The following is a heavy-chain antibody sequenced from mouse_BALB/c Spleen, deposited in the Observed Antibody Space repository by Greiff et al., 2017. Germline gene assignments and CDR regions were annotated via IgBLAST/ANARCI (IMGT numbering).Heavy chain of an antibody. V-gene: IGHV14-1*02. D-gene: IGHD2-2*01. CDR1: GFNIKDYY. CDR3: AIGGGYPSYAMDY. J-gene: IGHJ4*01. CDR2: IDPENGNT. Sequence: VQLKESGAELVRPGALVKLSCKASGFNIKDYYMHWVKQRPEQGLEWIGWIDPENGNTIYDPKFQGKASITADTSSNTAYLQLSSLTSEDTAVYYCAIGGGYPSYAMDYWGQGTSVTVSS.